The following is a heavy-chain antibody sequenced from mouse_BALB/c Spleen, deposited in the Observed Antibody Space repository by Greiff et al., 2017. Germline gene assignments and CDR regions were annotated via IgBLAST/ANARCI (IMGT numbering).Heavy chain of an antibody. CDR2: IYPGNSDT. D-gene: IGHD2-1*01. CDR3: TRNYGNYVGFAY. J-gene: IGHJ3*01. CDR1: GYTFTSYW. Sequence: VQLQQSGTVLARPGASVKMSCKASGYTFTSYWMHWVKQRPGQGLEWIGAIYPGNSDTSYNQKFKGKAKLTAVTSTSTAYMELSSLTNEDSAVYYCTRNYGNYVGFAYWGQGTLVTVSA. V-gene: IGHV1-5*01.